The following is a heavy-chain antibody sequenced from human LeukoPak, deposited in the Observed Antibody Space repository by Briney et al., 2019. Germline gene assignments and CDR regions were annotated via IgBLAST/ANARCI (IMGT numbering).Heavy chain of an antibody. J-gene: IGHJ4*02. CDR3: ARGSARSYYDSSGYYWEFDY. V-gene: IGHV3-11*01. D-gene: IGHD3-22*01. CDR2: ISSSGSTI. CDR1: GFTFSDYY. Sequence: PGGSLRLSCAASGFTFSDYYMSWIRQAPGKGLEWVSYISSSGSTIYYADPVKGRFTISRDNAKNSLYLQMNSLRAEDTAVYYCARGSARSYYDSSGYYWEFDYWGQGTLVTVSS.